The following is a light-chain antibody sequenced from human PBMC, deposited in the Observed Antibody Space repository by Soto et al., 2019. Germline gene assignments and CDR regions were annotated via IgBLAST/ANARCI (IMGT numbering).Light chain of an antibody. J-gene: IGLJ3*02. CDR2: EVS. Sequence: QSALTQPASVSGSPGQSITISCTGTSSDVGGYNYVSWYQQHPGKAPKLMIYEVSNRPSGVSSRFSGSKSGNTASLTISGLQAEDEGDYYCSSYTSSSSLWVFGGGTKLTVL. CDR3: SSYTSSSSLWV. V-gene: IGLV2-14*01. CDR1: SSDVGGYNY.